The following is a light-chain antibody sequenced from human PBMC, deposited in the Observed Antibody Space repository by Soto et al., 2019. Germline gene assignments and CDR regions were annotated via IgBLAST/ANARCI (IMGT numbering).Light chain of an antibody. CDR1: QTISSW. CDR3: QQYNSFIWT. V-gene: IGKV1-5*03. J-gene: IGKJ1*01. Sequence: DIQMTQSPSTLSASVGDRVTIICRASQTISSWLAWYQQKGGKAPKLLISKASILDSGVPSRFSGSGSGTEFNLTISRLQPEDFATYYCQQYNSFIWTFGQGTKVDIK. CDR2: KAS.